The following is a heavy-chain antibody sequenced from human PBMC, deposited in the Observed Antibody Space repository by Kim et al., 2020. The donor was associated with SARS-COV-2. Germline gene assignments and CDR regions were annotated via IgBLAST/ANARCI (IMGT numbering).Heavy chain of an antibody. Sequence: ASVKVSCKASGYTFTSYYMHWVRQAPGQGLEWMGIINPSGGSTSYAQKFQGRVTMTRDTSTSTVYMELSSLISEDTAVYYCARDLGAYSGSYYGILPGIDYWGQGTLVTVSS. CDR2: INPSGGST. J-gene: IGHJ4*02. CDR1: GYTFTSYY. V-gene: IGHV1-46*01. CDR3: ARDLGAYSGSYYGILPGIDY. D-gene: IGHD1-26*01.